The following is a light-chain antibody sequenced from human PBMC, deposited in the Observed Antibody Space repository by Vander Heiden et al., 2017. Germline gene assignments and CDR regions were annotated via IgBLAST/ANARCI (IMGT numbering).Light chain of an antibody. CDR3: QQDNNWPRT. Sequence: VLTQSPPTLSVSPGERATLSCRARQSVSSNLAWYQQKPGQAPRLLIYGASTRATGIPARFSGSGSGTEFTLTISSLQSEDFAVYYCQQDNNWPRTFGQGTKVEIK. J-gene: IGKJ1*01. V-gene: IGKV3-15*01. CDR2: GAS. CDR1: QSVSSN.